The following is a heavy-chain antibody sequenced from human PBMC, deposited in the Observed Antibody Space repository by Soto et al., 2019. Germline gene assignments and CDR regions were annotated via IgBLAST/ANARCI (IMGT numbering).Heavy chain of an antibody. D-gene: IGHD3-16*02. CDR1: GFTFSSYA. CDR2: ISYDGSDK. V-gene: IGHV3-30*18. J-gene: IGHJ4*02. Sequence: QVPLVESGGGVVQPGRSLRLSCAASGFTFSSYAMHWVRQAPGKGLEWVAVISYDGSDKYYAASVKGRFTISRDNSKNTLTLQMNSLRADDTAVYYCAKALGELSPEGYGYWGQGTLITVSS. CDR3: AKALGELSPEGYGY.